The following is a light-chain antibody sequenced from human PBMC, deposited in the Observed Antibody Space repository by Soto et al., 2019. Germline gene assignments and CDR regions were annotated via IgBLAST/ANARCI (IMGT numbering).Light chain of an antibody. J-gene: IGKJ1*01. CDR3: QQYHTYPPT. CDR2: AAS. V-gene: IGKV1-8*01. CDR1: QDISSY. Sequence: AIRMTQSPSSFSASTGDRVTVTCRARQDISSYLAWYQQKPGKAPKLLFYAASTLQSGVPSRFSGSGSGTDFTLTISCLQPEDFATYHCQQYHTYPPTFGQGTRVEIK.